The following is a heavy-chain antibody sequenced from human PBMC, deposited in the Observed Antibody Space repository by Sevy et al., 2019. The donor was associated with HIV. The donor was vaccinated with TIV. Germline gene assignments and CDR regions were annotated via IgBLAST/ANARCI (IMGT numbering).Heavy chain of an antibody. Sequence: ASVKVSCKASGGTFSSYAISWVRQAPGQGLEWMGGIIRIFGTANYAQKFQGRVTITADESTGTAYMELSSLRSEDTDVYYCARAPGYCSGGSCYRPLKRVKYGMDLWGQGTTVTVSS. CDR1: GGTFSSYA. CDR3: ARAPGYCSGGSCYRPLKRVKYGMDL. J-gene: IGHJ6*02. V-gene: IGHV1-69*13. D-gene: IGHD2-15*01. CDR2: IIRIFGTA.